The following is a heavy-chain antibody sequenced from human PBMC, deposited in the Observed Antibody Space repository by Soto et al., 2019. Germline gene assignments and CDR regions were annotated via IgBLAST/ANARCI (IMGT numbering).Heavy chain of an antibody. CDR1: GFTFSSYG. Sequence: PGGSLRLSCAASGFTFSSYGMHWVRQAPGKGLEWVTGILYDGSDKYCADSVKGRFTISRENSKNTLYLQMNSLRTEDSAVYYCAKAGGGFGDFVHHWGQGTPVTVSS. J-gene: IGHJ4*02. D-gene: IGHD3-10*01. CDR3: AKAGGGFGDFVHH. V-gene: IGHV3-30*18. CDR2: ILYDGSDK.